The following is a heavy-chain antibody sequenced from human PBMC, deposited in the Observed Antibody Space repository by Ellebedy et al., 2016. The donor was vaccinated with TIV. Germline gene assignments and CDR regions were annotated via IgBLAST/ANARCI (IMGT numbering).Heavy chain of an antibody. V-gene: IGHV1-69*06. D-gene: IGHD1-26*01. J-gene: IGHJ6*02. Sequence: ASVKVSCKASGGTFSSYAISWVRQAPGQGLEWMGGIIPIFGTANYAQKFQGRVTITADKSTSTAYMELSSLRSEDTAVYYCARDDEGSPVRRYYYYGMDVWGQGTTVTVSS. CDR2: IIPIFGTA. CDR3: ARDDEGSPVRRYYYYGMDV. CDR1: GGTFSSYA.